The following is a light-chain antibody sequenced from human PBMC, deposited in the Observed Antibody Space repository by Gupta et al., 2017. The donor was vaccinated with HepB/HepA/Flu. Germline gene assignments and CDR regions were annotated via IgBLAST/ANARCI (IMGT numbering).Light chain of an antibody. CDR3: QQSYSTPHT. CDR2: AAS. CDR1: QSISSY. Sequence: DIQMTQSPSSLSASVGDRVTINCRASQSISSYLNWYQQKPGKAPKLLIYAASSMQSGVPSRVSGSGSGTDVTLTISSLQPEEFATYYCQQSYSTPHTFGGGTKVEIK. V-gene: IGKV1-39*01. J-gene: IGKJ4*02.